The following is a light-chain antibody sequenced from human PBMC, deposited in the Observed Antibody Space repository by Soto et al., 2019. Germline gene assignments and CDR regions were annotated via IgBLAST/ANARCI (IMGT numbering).Light chain of an antibody. J-gene: IGKJ3*01. Sequence: EIVLTQSPATLSLSPGERATLSCRASQSVSIHLAWYQQKGGQAPRLLIYDTSNRATGIPARFSGSGSGTDLTLTISSLETEDSAVYYCQQRGNWPPGFTFGPGTKVDIK. CDR1: QSVSIH. V-gene: IGKV3-11*01. CDR2: DTS. CDR3: QQRGNWPPGFT.